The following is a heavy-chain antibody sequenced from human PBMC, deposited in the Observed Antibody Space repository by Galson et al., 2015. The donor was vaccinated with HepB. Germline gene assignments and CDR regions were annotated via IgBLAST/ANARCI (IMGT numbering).Heavy chain of an antibody. CDR2: TYYRSRWYN. V-gene: IGHV6-1*01. CDR3: AYGVDV. J-gene: IGHJ6*02. Sequence: CAISGDSVSSNSVCWTWIRQSPSRGLEWLGRTYYRSRWYNDYAVSVKSRISINADTSKNQVSLQLNSVTPDDTAVYYCAYGVDVWGQGTRVTVS. CDR1: GDSVSSNSVC.